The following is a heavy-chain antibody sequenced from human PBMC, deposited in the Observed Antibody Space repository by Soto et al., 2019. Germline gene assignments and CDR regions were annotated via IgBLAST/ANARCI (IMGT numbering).Heavy chain of an antibody. D-gene: IGHD2-15*01. V-gene: IGHV5-51*01. Sequence: GESLKISFKGPGYSFTSYLICWVRQMPVKGLEWMGIIYPGDSDTRYSPSFQGQVTISADKSISTAYLQWSSLKASDTAMYYCARHFVPTVVTAAFDISGHGTIVTVS. J-gene: IGHJ3*02. CDR2: IYPGDSDT. CDR1: GYSFTSYL. CDR3: ARHFVPTVVTAAFDI.